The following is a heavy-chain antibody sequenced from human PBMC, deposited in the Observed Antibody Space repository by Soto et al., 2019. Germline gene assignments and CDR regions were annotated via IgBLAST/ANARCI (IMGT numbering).Heavy chain of an antibody. V-gene: IGHV6-1*01. CDR1: GDSVSSNRAT. CDR2: TYYRSKWYH. J-gene: IGHJ4*02. Sequence: QTLSLTCAISGDSVSSNRATWTWFRQSPSRGLEWLGRTYYRSKWYHDYAVSLNGRGTINPDTSQNQFSLHLTSVTPEDTAVYYCGRLVGNSWIDYWGQGTLVTVSS. CDR3: GRLVGNSWIDY. D-gene: IGHD6-13*01.